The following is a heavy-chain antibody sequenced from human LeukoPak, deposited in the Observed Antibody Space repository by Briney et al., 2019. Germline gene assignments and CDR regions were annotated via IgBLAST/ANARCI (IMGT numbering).Heavy chain of an antibody. J-gene: IGHJ3*02. CDR2: MYSSGST. CDR3: ARGPPDYSSTSCYAFDAFDI. Sequence: SETLSLTCTVSGGSISITSYYWGWIRQPPGEGLEWIGSMYSSGSTYYNPSLKSRVTISVDTSKNQFSLKLSSVTAADTAVYYCARGPPDYSSTSCYAFDAFDIWGQGTMVTVSS. V-gene: IGHV4-39*07. CDR1: GGSISITSYY. D-gene: IGHD2-2*01.